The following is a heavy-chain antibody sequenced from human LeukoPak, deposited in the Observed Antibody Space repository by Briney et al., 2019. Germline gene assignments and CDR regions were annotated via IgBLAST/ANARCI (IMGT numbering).Heavy chain of an antibody. CDR3: AIRYSGSYNDY. V-gene: IGHV5-51*01. J-gene: IGHJ4*02. D-gene: IGHD1-26*01. CDR1: GDSFTTYW. Sequence: GESLKISCKGSGDSFTTYWIGWGRQMPGKGLEWMGIIYPADSDTKYSPSFQGHVTISADKSISTAYLQWSSLKASDTAMYYCAIRYSGSYNDYWGQGTLVTVSS. CDR2: IYPADSDT.